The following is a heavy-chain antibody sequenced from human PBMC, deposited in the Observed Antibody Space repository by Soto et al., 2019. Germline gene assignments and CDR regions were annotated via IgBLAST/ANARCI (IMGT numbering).Heavy chain of an antibody. J-gene: IGHJ4*02. V-gene: IGHV1-69*02. Sequence: ASVKVSCKASGGTFSSYTISWVRQAPGQGLEWMGRIIPILGIANYAQKFQGRVTITADKSTSTAYMELSSLRSEDTAVYYCAILAVAGIPGRIWDYWGQGTLVTVSS. CDR1: GGTFSSYT. D-gene: IGHD6-19*01. CDR3: AILAVAGIPGRIWDY. CDR2: IIPILGIA.